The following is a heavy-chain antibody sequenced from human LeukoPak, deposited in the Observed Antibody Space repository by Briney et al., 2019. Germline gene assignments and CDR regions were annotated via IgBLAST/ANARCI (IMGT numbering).Heavy chain of an antibody. CDR1: GGSISSYY. Sequence: SETLSLTCTVSGGSISSYYWSWIRQPPGKGLEWIGYIYYSGSTNYNPSLKSRVTISVDTSKNQFSLKLSSVTAADTAVYYCASHDWNDWVLGAFDIWGQGTMVTVSS. V-gene: IGHV4-59*01. CDR3: ASHDWNDWVLGAFDI. CDR2: IYYSGST. D-gene: IGHD1-1*01. J-gene: IGHJ3*02.